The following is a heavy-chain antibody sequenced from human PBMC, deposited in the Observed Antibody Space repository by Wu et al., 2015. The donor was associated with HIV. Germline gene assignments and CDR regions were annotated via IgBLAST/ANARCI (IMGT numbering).Heavy chain of an antibody. V-gene: IGHV1-46*03. CDR1: GYTFTSYY. D-gene: IGHD4-23*01. Sequence: QVQLVQSGAEVKKPGASVKVSCKASGYTFTSYYMHWVRQAPGQGLEWMGIINPSGGSTSYAQKFQGRVTMTRDTSTSTVYMELSSLRSEDTAVYYCARVGYPRYGNSGAFDIWGQGTMVTVSS. CDR2: INPSGGST. J-gene: IGHJ3*02. CDR3: ARVGYPRYGNSGAFDI.